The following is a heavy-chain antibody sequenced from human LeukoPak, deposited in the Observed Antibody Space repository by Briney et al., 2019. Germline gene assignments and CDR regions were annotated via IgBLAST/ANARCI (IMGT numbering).Heavy chain of an antibody. Sequence: ASVKVSCKASGYTFTSYGVSWVRQAPGQGLALMAWISASSGNTNYAQSLQGRVTLTTDTSTSTAYMELRSLTSDDTAVYYCARDLDWIFDLWGRGTLVTVSS. CDR1: GYTFTSYG. CDR2: ISASSGNT. V-gene: IGHV1-18*01. D-gene: IGHD3-9*01. CDR3: ARDLDWIFDL. J-gene: IGHJ2*01.